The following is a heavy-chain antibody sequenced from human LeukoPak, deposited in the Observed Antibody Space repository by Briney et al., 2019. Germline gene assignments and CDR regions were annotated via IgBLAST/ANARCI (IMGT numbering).Heavy chain of an antibody. CDR1: GFTFSDYY. V-gene: IGHV3-11*06. CDR3: ARVDTAMASPDY. CDR2: IGSSSSYT. Sequence: PGGSLRLSCAASGFTFSDYYMSWIRQAPGKGLEWVSYIGSSSSYTNYADSVKGRFTISRDNAKNSLYLQMNSLRAEDTAVYYCARVDTAMASPDYWGQGTLVTVSS. J-gene: IGHJ4*02. D-gene: IGHD5-18*01.